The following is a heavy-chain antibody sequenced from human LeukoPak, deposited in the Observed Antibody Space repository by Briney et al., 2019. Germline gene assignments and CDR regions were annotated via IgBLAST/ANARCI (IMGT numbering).Heavy chain of an antibody. CDR1: DTSISSGGYY. CDR3: ARWSEAAAFDY. CDR2: ISYIART. Sequence: PSQTLSLTCTVSDTSISSGGYYWSWIRQHPGKGLECGGNISYIARTYYNPSLTSRATISVDTSKNQFSLKLSSVTAADTAVYYCARWSEAAAFDYWGQGTLVTVSS. V-gene: IGHV4-31*03. J-gene: IGHJ4*02. D-gene: IGHD6-19*01.